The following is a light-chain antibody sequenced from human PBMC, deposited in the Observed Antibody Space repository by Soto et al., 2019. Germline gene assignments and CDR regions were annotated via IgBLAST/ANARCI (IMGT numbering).Light chain of an antibody. CDR2: AAS. V-gene: IGKV1-12*01. CDR1: QAISSQ. CDR3: HQAKTFPLT. J-gene: IGKJ4*01. Sequence: DIQMTQSPSSVSASIGDRVTITCRASQAISSQLAWYQQKPGKAPKLLMNAASTLQSGVPSRFSGRGSGTDFTLTISSLQPEDFATYYCHQAKTFPLTFGGGTKVEIK.